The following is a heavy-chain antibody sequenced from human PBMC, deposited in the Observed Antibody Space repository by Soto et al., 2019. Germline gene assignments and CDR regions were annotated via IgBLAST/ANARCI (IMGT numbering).Heavy chain of an antibody. D-gene: IGHD3-22*01. V-gene: IGHV3-7*03. CDR2: IKQDGSEK. CDR3: ARNYYDSGGGFDY. J-gene: IGHJ4*02. Sequence: PGGSLRLSCAASGFSFSSYWMSWVRQAPGKGLEWVANIKQDGSEKYYVDSVKGRFTISRDNAKNSLYLQMNSLRADDTAVYYCARNYYDSGGGFDYWGQGTLVTVSS. CDR1: GFSFSSYW.